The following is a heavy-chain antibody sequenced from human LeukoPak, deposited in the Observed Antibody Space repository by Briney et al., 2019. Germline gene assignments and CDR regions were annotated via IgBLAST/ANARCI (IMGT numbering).Heavy chain of an antibody. CDR3: ATLNLDYYDSSGYFGL. D-gene: IGHD3-22*01. Sequence: ASVRVSCKVSGYTLTELSMHWVRQAPGKGLEWMGGFDPEDGETIYAQKFQGRVTMTEDTSTDTAYMELSSLRSEDTAVYYGATLNLDYYDSSGYFGLWGQGTLVTVSS. J-gene: IGHJ4*02. V-gene: IGHV1-24*01. CDR2: FDPEDGET. CDR1: GYTLTELS.